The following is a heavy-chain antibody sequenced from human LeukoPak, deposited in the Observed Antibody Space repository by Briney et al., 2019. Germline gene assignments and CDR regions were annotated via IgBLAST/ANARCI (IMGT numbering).Heavy chain of an antibody. V-gene: IGHV3-23*01. CDR3: AKGVTSGWRTFDY. D-gene: IGHD6-19*01. CDR1: GFTFSSYA. J-gene: IGHJ4*02. Sequence: PGGSLRLSCVASGFTFSSYAMSWVRQAPGKGLEWVSVINNSGGSTHYADSVKGRFTISRDNSKSTLYLQMNSLRAEDTAVYYCAKGVTSGWRTFDYWGQGTLVTVSS. CDR2: INNSGGST.